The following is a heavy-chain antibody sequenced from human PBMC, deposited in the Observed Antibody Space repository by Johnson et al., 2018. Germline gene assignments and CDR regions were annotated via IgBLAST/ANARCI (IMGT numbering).Heavy chain of an antibody. CDR2: LYAGGET. Sequence: VQLQESGGGLVQPGGTMRLSCVVSGLNVSTNYMGWVRQSPGKGLEWVSALYAGGETYYADSVKGRFTISRDNAKNSLYLQMNSLRVEDTAVYLCARAGYINGHGVYYSDYWGQGTLVTVSS. D-gene: IGHD6-19*01. CDR1: GLNVSTNY. CDR3: ARAGYINGHGVYYSDY. J-gene: IGHJ4*02. V-gene: IGHV3-66*01.